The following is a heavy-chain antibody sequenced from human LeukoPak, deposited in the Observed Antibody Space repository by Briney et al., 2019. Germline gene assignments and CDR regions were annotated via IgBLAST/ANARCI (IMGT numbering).Heavy chain of an antibody. D-gene: IGHD3-3*01. CDR3: ARDQDYDFWSGYYGENNDY. CDR2: IKQDGNEK. V-gene: IGHV3-7*01. CDR1: GFTFSNYW. Sequence: GGSLRLSCAGSGFTFSNYWMNWVRQAPGKGLEWVANIKQDGNEKYYVDSVKGRFTISRDNAKNSLYLQMNSLRAEDTAVYYCARDQDYDFWSGYYGENNDYWGQGTLVTVSS. J-gene: IGHJ4*02.